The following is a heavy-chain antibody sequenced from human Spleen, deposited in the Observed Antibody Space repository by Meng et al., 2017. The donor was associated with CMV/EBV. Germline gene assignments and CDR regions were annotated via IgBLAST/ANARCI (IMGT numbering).Heavy chain of an antibody. Sequence: LSLTCAASGFTFSRYWMNWVRQAPGKGLEWVANIREDGSSKYYADPVKGRFTISRDNAKNSLFLQMSSLRAEDTAMYYCARAGLGYCSVTSCYNDYWGQGTLVTVSS. J-gene: IGHJ4*02. V-gene: IGHV3-7*01. D-gene: IGHD2-2*02. CDR1: GFTFSRYW. CDR3: ARAGLGYCSVTSCYNDY. CDR2: IREDGSSK.